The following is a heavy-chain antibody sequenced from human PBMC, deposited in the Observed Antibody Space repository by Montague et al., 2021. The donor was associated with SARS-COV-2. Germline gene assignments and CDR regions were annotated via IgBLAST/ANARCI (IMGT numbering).Heavy chain of an antibody. CDR2: IYYSGST. D-gene: IGHD3-22*01. V-gene: IGHV4-31*03. J-gene: IGHJ3*02. CDR3: ARVQGITMIVVVIGAFDI. CDR1: GGSISSGGYY. Sequence: TLSLTCTVSGGSISSGGYYWSWIRQHPGKGLEWIGYIYYSGSTYYNPSLKSRVTISVDKSKNQFSLKLSSVTAADKAVYYCARVQGITMIVVVIGAFDIWGQGTMVTVSS.